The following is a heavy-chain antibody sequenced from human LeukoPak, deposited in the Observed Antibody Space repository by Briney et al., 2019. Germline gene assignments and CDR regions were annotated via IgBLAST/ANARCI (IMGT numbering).Heavy chain of an antibody. Sequence: PSETLSLTCAVSGGSISSGGYSWSWIRQPPGKGLEWIGYIYHGGSTYYNPSLKSRVTTSVDRSKNQFSLKLSSVTAADTAVYYCARGSILGWYFDLWGRGTLVTVSS. CDR2: IYHGGST. CDR1: GGSISSGGYS. D-gene: IGHD3-9*01. CDR3: ARGSILGWYFDL. V-gene: IGHV4-30-2*01. J-gene: IGHJ2*01.